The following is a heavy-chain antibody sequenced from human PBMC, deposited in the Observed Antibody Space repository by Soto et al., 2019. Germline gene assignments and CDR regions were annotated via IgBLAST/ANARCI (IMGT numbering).Heavy chain of an antibody. CDR3: ARTPLLGVVISIYFDY. J-gene: IGHJ4*02. V-gene: IGHV4-34*01. CDR1: GGSFSGYY. CDR2: INRSGST. Sequence: SETLSLTCAVYGGSFSGYYWSWIRQPPGKGLEWIGEINRSGSTNYNPSLKSRVTISVDTSKNQFSLKLSSVTAADTAVYYCARTPLLGVVISIYFDYWGQGTLVTVS. D-gene: IGHD3-3*01.